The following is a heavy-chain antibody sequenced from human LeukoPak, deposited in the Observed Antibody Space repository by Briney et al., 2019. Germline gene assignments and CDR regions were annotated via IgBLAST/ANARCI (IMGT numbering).Heavy chain of an antibody. V-gene: IGHV1-18*01. CDR3: ARERFTSLYSYGPNWFDP. CDR1: GNTFTSYG. Sequence: ASVKVSCKTSGNTFTSYGISWVRQAPGQGLEWMGWISAYNGNTNYAQKFQGRVTMTRDTSTSTAYMDLRSLRSDDTAVYYCARERFTSLYSYGPNWFDPWGQGTLVTVSS. CDR2: ISAYNGNT. D-gene: IGHD5-18*01. J-gene: IGHJ5*02.